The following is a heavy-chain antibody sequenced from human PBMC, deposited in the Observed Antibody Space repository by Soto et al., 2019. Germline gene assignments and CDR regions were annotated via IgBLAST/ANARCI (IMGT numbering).Heavy chain of an antibody. Sequence: EVQLVESGGGLVRPGGSLRLSCAASGFTFNTYWMSWVRQAPGKGLEWVANIKEDGSEKYYVDSVKDRFTISRDNAKNSLYLQMNSLRAEDTAVYYCAKRGDDFDFWGQGTLVTVSS. CDR3: AKRGDDFDF. V-gene: IGHV3-7*01. CDR2: IKEDGSEK. J-gene: IGHJ4*02. CDR1: GFTFNTYW. D-gene: IGHD2-21*01.